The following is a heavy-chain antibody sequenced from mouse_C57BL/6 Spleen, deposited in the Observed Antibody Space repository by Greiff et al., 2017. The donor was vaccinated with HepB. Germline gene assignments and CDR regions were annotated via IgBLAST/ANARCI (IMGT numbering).Heavy chain of an antibody. CDR3: ARHGDGYPFDY. CDR2: ISNGGGST. Sequence: EVHLVESGGGLVQPGGSLKLSCAASGFTFSDYYMYWVRQTPEKRLEWVAYISNGGGSTYYPDTVKGRFTISRDNAKNTLYLQMSRLKSEDTAMYYCARHGDGYPFDYWGQGTTLTVSS. V-gene: IGHV5-12*01. J-gene: IGHJ2*01. CDR1: GFTFSDYY. D-gene: IGHD2-3*01.